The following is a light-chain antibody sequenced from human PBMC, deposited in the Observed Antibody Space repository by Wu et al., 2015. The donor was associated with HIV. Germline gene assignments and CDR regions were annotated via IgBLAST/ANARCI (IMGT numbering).Light chain of an antibody. Sequence: PGERATLSCRASQSVTSQLAWYQQKPGQAPRLLIYDASQRVTGVPARFSGSGSGTDFTLTISSLEPEDFAVYYCQHRSDWPTFGQGTKVEIQ. CDR1: QSVTSQ. CDR2: DAS. J-gene: IGKJ1*01. CDR3: QHRSDWPT. V-gene: IGKV3-11*01.